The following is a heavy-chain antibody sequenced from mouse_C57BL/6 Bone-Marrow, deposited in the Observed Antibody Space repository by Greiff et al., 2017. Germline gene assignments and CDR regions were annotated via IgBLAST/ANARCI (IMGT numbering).Heavy chain of an antibody. V-gene: IGHV14-4*01. D-gene: IGHD1-1*01. CDR1: GFNIKDDY. J-gene: IGHJ1*03. Sequence: EVQLQQSGAELVRPGASVKLSCTASGFNIKDDYMHWVKQRPEQGLEWIGWIDPENGDTEYASKFQGKATITADTSSNTAYLQLSSLTSEDTAVYYCATYYGSSYDWYFDVWGRGTTVTVSS. CDR2: IDPENGDT. CDR3: ATYYGSSYDWYFDV.